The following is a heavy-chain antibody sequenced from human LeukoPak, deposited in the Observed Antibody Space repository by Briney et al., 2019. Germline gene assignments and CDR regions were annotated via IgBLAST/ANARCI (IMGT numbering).Heavy chain of an antibody. D-gene: IGHD3-3*01. CDR2: IKSKTDGGTT. Sequence: GGSLRLSCAASGFTFSNAWMSWVRQAPGKGLEWVGRIKSKTDGGTTDYAAPVKGRFTISRDDSKNTLYLQMNSLKTEDTAVYYCTTVRVGFTIWFDPWGQGTLVTVSS. V-gene: IGHV3-15*01. CDR1: GFTFSNAW. J-gene: IGHJ5*02. CDR3: TTVRVGFTIWFDP.